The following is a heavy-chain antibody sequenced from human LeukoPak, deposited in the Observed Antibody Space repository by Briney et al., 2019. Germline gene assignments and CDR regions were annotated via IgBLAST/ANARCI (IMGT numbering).Heavy chain of an antibody. CDR3: AKDQNFVGWGDGYNSWFDY. CDR1: GFTFSSYE. D-gene: IGHD5-24*01. CDR2: ISNSDSTI. Sequence: PGGSLRLSCAASGFTFSSYEMNWVRQSPGKGLEWVSYISNSDSTIYYADSVKGRFTISRDNSKNTLYLQMNSLRAEDTAVYYCAKDQNFVGWGDGYNSWFDYWGQGTLVTVSS. J-gene: IGHJ4*02. V-gene: IGHV3-48*03.